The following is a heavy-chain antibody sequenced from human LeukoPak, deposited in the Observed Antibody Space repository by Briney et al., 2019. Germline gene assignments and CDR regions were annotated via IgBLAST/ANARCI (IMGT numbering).Heavy chain of an antibody. CDR3: ARGHGGSYRYFDY. Sequence: SETLSLTCTVSGYSISSGYYWSWIRQPAGKGLEWIGRIYTSGSTNYNPSLKSRVTMSVDTSKNQFSLKLSSVTAADTAVYYCARGHGGSYRYFDYWGQGTLVTVSS. CDR2: IYTSGST. V-gene: IGHV4-4*07. J-gene: IGHJ4*02. D-gene: IGHD1-26*01. CDR1: GYSISSGYY.